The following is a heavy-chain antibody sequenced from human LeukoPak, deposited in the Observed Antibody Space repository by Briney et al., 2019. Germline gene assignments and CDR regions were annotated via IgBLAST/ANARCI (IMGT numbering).Heavy chain of an antibody. CDR1: GGSFSTYY. D-gene: IGHD1-1*01. J-gene: IGHJ4*03. Sequence: SETLPLTCAVYGGSFSTYYWSWIRQSPGKGLEWIAEINHRGDTNYNPSVKSRVTISVDASKNQFSLKITSLTAADTAVYYCARGPTISETGYFDYWGQGTLVTVSS. CDR2: INHRGDT. CDR3: ARGPTISETGYFDY. V-gene: IGHV4-34*01.